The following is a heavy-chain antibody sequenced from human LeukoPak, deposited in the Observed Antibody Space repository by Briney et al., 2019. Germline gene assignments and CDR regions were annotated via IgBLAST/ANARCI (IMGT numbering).Heavy chain of an antibody. J-gene: IGHJ3*02. CDR3: GKDPNGDYIGAFDM. Sequence: GGSLRLSCAASGFTVSSNYMSWVRQAPGKGLEWVSGISGSGSNTYYADSVKGRSTISRDNGKNTLYLEMNSLRAEDTAVYYCGKDPNGDYIGAFDMWGRGTMVTVSP. CDR1: GFTVSSNY. CDR2: ISGSGSNT. V-gene: IGHV3-23*01. D-gene: IGHD4-17*01.